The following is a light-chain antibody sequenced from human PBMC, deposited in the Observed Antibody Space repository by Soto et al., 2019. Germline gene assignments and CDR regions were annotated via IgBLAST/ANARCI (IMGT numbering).Light chain of an antibody. CDR1: QNINAW. CDR2: AAS. J-gene: IGKJ5*01. V-gene: IGKV1-39*01. CDR3: QQSYSTPIT. Sequence: DIHMTQSPSSLSVSVGDRVTITGRTSQNINAWLAWYQQRPGQAPKLLIYAASSLQSGVPSRFSGSGSGTDFTLTISSLQPEDFATYYCQQSYSTPITFGQGTRLEIK.